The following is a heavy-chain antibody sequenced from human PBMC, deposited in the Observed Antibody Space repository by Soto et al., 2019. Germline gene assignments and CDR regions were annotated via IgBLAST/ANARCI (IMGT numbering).Heavy chain of an antibody. CDR1: TYTFTAYY. CDR2: INPHSGGT. D-gene: IGHD6-19*01. Sequence: GSSVKVSCKASTYTFTAYYVHWVRQAPGQGLEWMGWINPHSGGTNYAPSLQGRVTLTRDTSIRTAYMDLSSLTNDDTDVYYCARGLVVAGKDYFDLWGKGTLVTVSS. J-gene: IGHJ4*02. CDR3: ARGLVVAGKDYFDL. V-gene: IGHV1-2*02.